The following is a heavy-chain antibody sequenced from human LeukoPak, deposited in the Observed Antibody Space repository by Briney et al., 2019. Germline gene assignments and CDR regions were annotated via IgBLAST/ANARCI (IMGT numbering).Heavy chain of an antibody. CDR2: ISYDGSNK. D-gene: IGHD2-2*01. CDR1: GFTFSSYA. CDR3: ARDPQDIVVVPAATGLDY. Sequence: GRSLRLSCAASGFTFSSYAMHWVRQAPGKGLEWVAVISYDGSNKYYADSVKGRFTISRDNSKNTLYLQMNSLRAEDTAVYYCARDPQDIVVVPAATGLDYWGQGTLVTVSS. J-gene: IGHJ4*02. V-gene: IGHV3-30-3*01.